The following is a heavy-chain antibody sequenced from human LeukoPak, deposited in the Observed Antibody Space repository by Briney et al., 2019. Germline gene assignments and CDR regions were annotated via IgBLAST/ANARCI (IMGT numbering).Heavy chain of an antibody. CDR3: ARDDSSGAGAFDI. CDR1: GFTFSSYG. Sequence: GGSLRLSCAASGFTFSSYGMHWVRQAPGKGLEWVAVISYDGSNKYYADSVKGRFTISRDNSKNTLYLQMNSLRAEDTAVYYCARDDSSGAGAFDIWGQGTMVTVSS. V-gene: IGHV3-30*03. CDR2: ISYDGSNK. D-gene: IGHD3-22*01. J-gene: IGHJ3*02.